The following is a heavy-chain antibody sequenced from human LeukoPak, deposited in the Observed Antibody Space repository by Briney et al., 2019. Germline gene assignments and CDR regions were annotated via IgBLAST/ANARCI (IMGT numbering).Heavy chain of an antibody. CDR2: INPSGGST. J-gene: IGHJ4*02. V-gene: IGHV1-46*01. CDR3: ARVQRVATVVTYYFDY. D-gene: IGHD4-23*01. CDR1: GYTFTSYY. Sequence: ASVKVSCKASGYTFTSYYMHWVRQAPGQGLEWMGIINPSGGSTSYAQKFQGRVTMTRDTSTSTVYMELSRLRSDDTAVYYCARVQRVATVVTYYFDYWGQGTLVTVSS.